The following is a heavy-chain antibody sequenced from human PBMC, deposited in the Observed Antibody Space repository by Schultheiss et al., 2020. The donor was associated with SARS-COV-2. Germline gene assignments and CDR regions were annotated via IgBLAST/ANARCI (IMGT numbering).Heavy chain of an antibody. J-gene: IGHJ6*03. CDR3: TRASWNYYYYYMDV. CDR1: GFTFSNAW. D-gene: IGHD1-1*01. V-gene: IGHV3-15*01. Sequence: GGSLRLSCAASGFTFSNAWMSWVRQAPGKGLEWVGRIKSKTDGGTTDYAAPVKGRFTISRDDSKNTLYLQMNSLKTEDTAVYYCTRASWNYYYYYMDVWGKGTTVTVSS. CDR2: IKSKTDGGTT.